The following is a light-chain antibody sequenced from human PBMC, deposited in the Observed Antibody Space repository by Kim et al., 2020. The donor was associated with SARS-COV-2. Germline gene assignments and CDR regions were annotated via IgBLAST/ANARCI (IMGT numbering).Light chain of an antibody. CDR1: TSSNRSTS. V-gene: IGLV1-47*01. Sequence: SGTPGQTVTISCSGDTSSNRSTSVHWYRQDPGTAPVLLTSNKSHWLDRYSFSKSGTAASLAISGRRSDDEAEYYCLTWDDNRSAVVFGGGTQLTVL. CDR3: LTWDDNRSAVV. CDR2: NKS. J-gene: IGLJ2*01.